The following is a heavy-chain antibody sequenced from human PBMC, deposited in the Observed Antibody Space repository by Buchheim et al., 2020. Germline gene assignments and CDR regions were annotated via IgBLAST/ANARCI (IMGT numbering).Heavy chain of an antibody. CDR3: ARDQRGEPPRPDYGDYHDYYYYYGMDV. CDR1: GFTFSSYW. Sequence: EVQLVESGGGLVQPGGSLRLSCAASGFTFSSYWMSWVRQAPGKGLEWVANIKQDGSEKYYVDSVKGRFTISRDNAKNSLYLQMNSLRAEDTAVYYCARDQRGEPPRPDYGDYHDYYYYYGMDVWGLGTT. V-gene: IGHV3-7*01. CDR2: IKQDGSEK. D-gene: IGHD4-17*01. J-gene: IGHJ6*02.